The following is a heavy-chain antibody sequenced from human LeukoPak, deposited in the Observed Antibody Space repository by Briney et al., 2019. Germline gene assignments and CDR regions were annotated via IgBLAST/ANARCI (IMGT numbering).Heavy chain of an antibody. CDR1: GGSFSGYY. CDR3: ASRVEVVAATYWLDP. Sequence: PSETLSLTCAVYGGSFSGYYWSWIRQPPGKGLEWIGEINHSGSTNYNPSLKSRVTISVDTSKNQFSLKLGSVTAADTAVYYCASRVEVVAATYWLDPWGQGTLVTVSS. CDR2: INHSGST. D-gene: IGHD2-15*01. J-gene: IGHJ5*02. V-gene: IGHV4-34*01.